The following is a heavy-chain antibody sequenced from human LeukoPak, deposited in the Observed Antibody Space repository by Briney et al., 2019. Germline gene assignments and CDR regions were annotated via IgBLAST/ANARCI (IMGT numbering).Heavy chain of an antibody. Sequence: ASVKVSCKASGGTFSSYAISWVRQAPGQGLEWMGGFDPEDGETIYAQKFQGRVTMTEDTSTDTAYMELSSLRSEDTAVYYCATLPYSYGPQSDYWGQGTLVTVSS. CDR2: FDPEDGET. CDR3: ATLPYSYGPQSDY. J-gene: IGHJ4*02. V-gene: IGHV1-24*01. CDR1: GGTFSSYA. D-gene: IGHD5-18*01.